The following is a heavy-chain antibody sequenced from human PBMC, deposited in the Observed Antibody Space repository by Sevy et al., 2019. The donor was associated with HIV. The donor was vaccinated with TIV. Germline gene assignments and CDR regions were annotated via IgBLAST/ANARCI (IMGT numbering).Heavy chain of an antibody. J-gene: IGHJ3*02. D-gene: IGHD4-17*01. CDR2: IKSKTDGGPT. Sequence: GGSLRLSCAASGFTFNNAWMSWVRQAPGKGLELVGRIKSKTDGGPTDYAAPVKGRFTISRDDSINTLYLRMNSLKIEDTAVYYCTTMGWHGGFDIWGQGTMVTVSS. V-gene: IGHV3-15*01. CDR3: TTMGWHGGFDI. CDR1: GFTFNNAW.